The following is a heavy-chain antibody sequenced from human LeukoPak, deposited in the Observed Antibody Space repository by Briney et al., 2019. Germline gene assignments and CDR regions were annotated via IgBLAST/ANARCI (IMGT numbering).Heavy chain of an antibody. J-gene: IGHJ4*02. CDR3: VKVDSSGYFGMGPFDY. D-gene: IGHD3-22*01. V-gene: IGHV4-61*01. CDR2: IYYSGST. Sequence: KASETLSLTCTVSGASISGSSHYYWSWIRQPPGKRLEWIGYIYYSGSTNYNPSLKSRVTISVDTSKNQFSLKLSSVTAADTAVYYCVKVDSSGYFGMGPFDYWGQGTLVTVSS. CDR1: GASISGSSHYY.